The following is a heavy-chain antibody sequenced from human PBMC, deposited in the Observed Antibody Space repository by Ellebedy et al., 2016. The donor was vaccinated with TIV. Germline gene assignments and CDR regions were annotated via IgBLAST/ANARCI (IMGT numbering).Heavy chain of an antibody. J-gene: IGHJ6*02. Sequence: SETLSLXCTVSGGSVSSGSYYWSWIRQPPGKGLEWIGYIYYSGSTNYNPSLKSRVTISVDTSKNQFSLKLSSVTAADTAVYYCARLPLGRYYYYGMDVWGQGTTVTVSS. CDR2: IYYSGST. V-gene: IGHV4-61*01. CDR1: GGSVSSGSYY. CDR3: ARLPLGRYYYYGMDV.